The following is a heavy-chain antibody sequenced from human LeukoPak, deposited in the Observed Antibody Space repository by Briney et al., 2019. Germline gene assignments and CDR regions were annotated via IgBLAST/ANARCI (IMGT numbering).Heavy chain of an antibody. CDR1: GFTFSRYW. D-gene: IGHD6-19*01. V-gene: IGHV3-7*04. CDR3: ARALDSSGWNGRDY. Sequence: QPGGSLRLSCAASGFTFSRYWMSWVRQAPGKGLEWVANIKQGGSEKDYVDSVKGRFTISRDNAKNTLYLQMNSLRPEDTAVYYCARALDSSGWNGRDYWGQGTLVTVSS. CDR2: IKQGGSEK. J-gene: IGHJ4*02.